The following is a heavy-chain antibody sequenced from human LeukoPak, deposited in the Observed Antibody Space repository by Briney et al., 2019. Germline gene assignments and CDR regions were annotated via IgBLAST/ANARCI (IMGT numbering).Heavy chain of an antibody. CDR3: ARDTNYYDSSGYYPIPFDY. J-gene: IGHJ4*02. V-gene: IGHV3-30-3*01. Sequence: GRSLRLSCAASGFTFSTYAIHWVRQAPGKGLEWVGLISYDGSNKYYADSVKGRFTISRDNSKNTLYLQMSGLRAEDTAVYYCARDTNYYDSSGYYPIPFDYWGQGTLVTVSS. CDR1: GFTFSTYA. D-gene: IGHD3-22*01. CDR2: ISYDGSNK.